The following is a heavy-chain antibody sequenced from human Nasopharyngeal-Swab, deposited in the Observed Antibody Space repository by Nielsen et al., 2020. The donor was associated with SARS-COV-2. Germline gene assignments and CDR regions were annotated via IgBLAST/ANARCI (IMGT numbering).Heavy chain of an antibody. CDR1: GGSFSGDY. J-gene: IGHJ4*02. CDR2: INHSGST. CDR3: ARVGGWYVPDY. D-gene: IGHD6-19*01. V-gene: IGHV4-34*01. Sequence: SETLSLTCAVYGGSFSGDYWSWIRQPPGKGLEWIGEINHSGSTNYNPSLKSRVTISVDTSKNQFSLKLSSVTAADTAVYYCARVGGWYVPDYWGQGTLVTVSS.